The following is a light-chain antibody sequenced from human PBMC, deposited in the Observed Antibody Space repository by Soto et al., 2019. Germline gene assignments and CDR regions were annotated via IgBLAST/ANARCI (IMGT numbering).Light chain of an antibody. V-gene: IGKV1-5*03. Sequence: DIQMTQSPSTLSASVGDRVTITCRASQSISSWLAWYQQKPGKAPKLLIYKASSLESGVPSRFSGSGSGTEFTLTISGLHPDDFATYYWQHYNSSPWTFGQGTKVEIK. CDR2: KAS. J-gene: IGKJ1*01. CDR3: QHYNSSPWT. CDR1: QSISSW.